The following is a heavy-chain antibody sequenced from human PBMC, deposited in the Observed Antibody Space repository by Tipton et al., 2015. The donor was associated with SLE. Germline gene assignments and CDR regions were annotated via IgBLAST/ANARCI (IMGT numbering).Heavy chain of an antibody. V-gene: IGHV3-74*01. CDR2: INGDGSDA. D-gene: IGHD1-14*01. Sequence: SLRLSCAASGFTFSYYWIHWARQAPGKGLVWVSRINGDGSDAIYASSVKGRFTISRDNAKNTLYLQMTSLRAEDTAVYYCARGGVNHGWDYWGQGTLVTVSS. CDR3: ARGGVNHGWDY. CDR1: GFTFSYYW. J-gene: IGHJ4*02.